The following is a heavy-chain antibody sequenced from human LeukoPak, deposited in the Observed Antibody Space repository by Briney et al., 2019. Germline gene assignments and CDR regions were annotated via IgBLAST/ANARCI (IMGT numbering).Heavy chain of an antibody. V-gene: IGHV4-39*01. CDR2: IYYCGST. CDR3: ASLSSTVTYYFDY. J-gene: IGHJ4*02. Sequence: SETLSLTCTVSGGSISSSSYYWGWIRQPPGKGLESIGRIYYCGSTYYNPSLKSRVTISVGTSKNQFSLKLSSVTAADTAVYYCASLSSTVTYYFDYWGQGTLVTVSS. D-gene: IGHD4-11*01. CDR1: GGSISSSSYY.